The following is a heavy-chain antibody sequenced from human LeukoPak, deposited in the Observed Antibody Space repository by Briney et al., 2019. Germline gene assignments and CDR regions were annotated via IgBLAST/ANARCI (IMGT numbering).Heavy chain of an antibody. CDR2: IYYSGST. J-gene: IGHJ1*01. Sequence: SETLSLTCTVSGGSISSSSYYWGWIRQPPGKGLEWIGSIYYSGSTYYNPSLKSRVTISVDTSKNQFSLKPSSVTAADTAVYYCASILGYCSGGSYYPEYFQHWGQGTLVTVSS. CDR3: ASILGYCSGGSYYPEYFQH. V-gene: IGHV4-39*01. CDR1: GGSISSSSYY. D-gene: IGHD2-15*01.